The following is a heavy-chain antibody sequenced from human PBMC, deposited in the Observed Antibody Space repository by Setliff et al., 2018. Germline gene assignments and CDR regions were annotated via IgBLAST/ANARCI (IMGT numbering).Heavy chain of an antibody. V-gene: IGHV5-51*01. CDR3: ARVGTAGGYYFDF. Sequence: GESLKISCKGSGYRFSSYWTGWVRQMPGKGLEWIGIIFPADSDTRYSPSFQGQVTISADKSISTAYVQWRSLKASDTAMYYCARVGTAGGYYFDFWGQGALVTVSS. J-gene: IGHJ4*02. CDR2: IFPADSDT. CDR1: GYRFSSYW. D-gene: IGHD2-15*01.